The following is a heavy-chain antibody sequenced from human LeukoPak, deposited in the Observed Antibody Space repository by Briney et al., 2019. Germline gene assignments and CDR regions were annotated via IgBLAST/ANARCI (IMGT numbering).Heavy chain of an antibody. D-gene: IGHD6-13*01. V-gene: IGHV3-23*01. CDR1: GFPFSSYA. CDR3: ARDLYSSRWYEGAFDI. J-gene: IGHJ3*02. CDR2: ISGSGGST. Sequence: GGSLRLSCAASGFPFSSYAMSWVRQAPGKGLEWVSAISGSGGSTYYADSVKGRFTISRDNAKNSLYLQMNSLRAEDTAVYYCARDLYSSRWYEGAFDIWGQGTMVTVSS.